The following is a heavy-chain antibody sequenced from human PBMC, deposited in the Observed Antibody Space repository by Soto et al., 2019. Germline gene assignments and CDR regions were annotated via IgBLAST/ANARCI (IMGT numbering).Heavy chain of an antibody. CDR3: ARDYYGSGSRFDY. D-gene: IGHD3-10*01. J-gene: IGHJ4*02. CDR1: GGSIISYY. V-gene: IGHV4-4*07. CDR2: IYTNGDT. Sequence: SETLSLTCTVSGGSIISYYWSWIRQPAGKGLEWIGRIYTNGDTNYNPSLKSRVTMSVDTSKNQFSLNLSSVTAADTAVYYCARDYYGSGSRFDYWGQGTQVTVSS.